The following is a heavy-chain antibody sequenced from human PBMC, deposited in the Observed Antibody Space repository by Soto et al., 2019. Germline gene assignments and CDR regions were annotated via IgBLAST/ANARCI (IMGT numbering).Heavy chain of an antibody. CDR1: GYTFTSYD. D-gene: IGHD3-3*01. Sequence: ASVKVSCNASGYTFTSYDINWVRQATGQGLEWMGWMNPNSGNTGYAQKFQGRVTMTRNTSISTAYMELSSLRSEDTAVYYCARGEYYDFWSGPIPTFSFDYWVQVTLVTLSS. CDR3: ARGEYYDFWSGPIPTFSFDY. V-gene: IGHV1-8*01. CDR2: MNPNSGNT. J-gene: IGHJ4*02.